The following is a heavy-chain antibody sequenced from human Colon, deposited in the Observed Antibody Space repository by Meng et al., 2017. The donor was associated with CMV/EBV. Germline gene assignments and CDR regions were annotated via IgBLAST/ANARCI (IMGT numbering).Heavy chain of an antibody. Sequence: VSCKTASDSFTSYGFSWVRQAPGQGLEWVGWISANNGNTNYAQKYQDRVSMTTDTSTSTVYVELRSLTSDDTAVYYCARGTHYFDYWGQGTLVTVSS. J-gene: IGHJ4*02. CDR1: SDSFTSYG. D-gene: IGHD3/OR15-3a*01. V-gene: IGHV1-18*01. CDR2: ISANNGNT. CDR3: ARGTHYFDY.